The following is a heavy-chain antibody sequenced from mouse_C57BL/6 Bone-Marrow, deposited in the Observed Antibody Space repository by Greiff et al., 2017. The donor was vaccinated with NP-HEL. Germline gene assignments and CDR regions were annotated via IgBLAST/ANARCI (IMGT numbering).Heavy chain of an antibody. CDR1: GFTFSDYY. V-gene: IGHV5-12*01. Sequence: EVKLMESGGGLVQPGGSLKLSCAASGFTFSDYYMYWVRQTPEKRLEWVAYISNGGGSTYYPDTVKGRFTISRDNAKNTLYLQMSRLKSEDTAMYYCARYYYGRGDWYFDVRGTGTTVTVSS. CDR2: ISNGGGST. CDR3: ARYYYGRGDWYFDV. J-gene: IGHJ1*03. D-gene: IGHD1-1*01.